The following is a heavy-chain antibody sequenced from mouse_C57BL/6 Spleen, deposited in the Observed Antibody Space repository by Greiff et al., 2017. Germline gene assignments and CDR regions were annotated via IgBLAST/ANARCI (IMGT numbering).Heavy chain of an antibody. D-gene: IGHD4-1*01. CDR1: GFTFSSYT. CDR2: ISGGGGNT. CDR3: ARHNSRGGTDFDY. J-gene: IGHJ2*01. V-gene: IGHV5-9*01. Sequence: EVKLMESGGGLVKPGGSLKLSCAASGFTFSSYTMSWVRQTPEKRLEWVATISGGGGNTYYPDSVKGRFTISRGNAKNTLYLQMSSLRSEDTALYYCARHNSRGGTDFDYWGQGTTLTVSS.